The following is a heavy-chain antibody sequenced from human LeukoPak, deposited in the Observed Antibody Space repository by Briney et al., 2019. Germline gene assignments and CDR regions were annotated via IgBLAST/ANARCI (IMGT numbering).Heavy chain of an antibody. CDR2: IDTNSGAT. J-gene: IGHJ4*02. CDR1: GYTFSAYY. Sequence: GASVKVSCKASGYTFSAYYMHWVRQAPAQGLDWMGWIDTNSGATKYAQKFQGRVTITRDTSIGTAYMELSTLISDDTAVYYCASEAFCVGGSCQLHRVASWGPGTLVTVSP. V-gene: IGHV1-2*02. CDR3: ASEAFCVGGSCQLHRVAS. D-gene: IGHD2-15*01.